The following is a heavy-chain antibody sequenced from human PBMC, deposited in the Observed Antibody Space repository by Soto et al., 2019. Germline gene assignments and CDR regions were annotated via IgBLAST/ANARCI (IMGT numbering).Heavy chain of an antibody. D-gene: IGHD3-10*01. CDR1: GGSIRSSSYY. V-gene: IGHV4-39*01. Sequence: PSETLYLTCTVSGGSIRSSSYYWGWIRQPPGKGLEWIGSIYYSGSTYYNPSLKSRVTISVDTSKNQFSLKLSSVTAADTAVYYCARLIVYYGSGSYSYGMDVWGQGTTVT. CDR2: IYYSGST. J-gene: IGHJ6*02. CDR3: ARLIVYYGSGSYSYGMDV.